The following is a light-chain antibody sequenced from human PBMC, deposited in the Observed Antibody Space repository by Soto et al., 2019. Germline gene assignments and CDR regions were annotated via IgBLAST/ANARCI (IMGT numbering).Light chain of an antibody. CDR2: AAS. V-gene: IGKV1-39*01. Sequence: DIQMTQSPSSLSASVGDRVTITCRASQSISSYLNWYQQKPGKAPKLLIYAASSLQSGVPSRCSGSGSGTDFTLTISSLQPEDFASYYCQQCYRTPNTFGQGTKLEIK. J-gene: IGKJ2*01. CDR3: QQCYRTPNT. CDR1: QSISSY.